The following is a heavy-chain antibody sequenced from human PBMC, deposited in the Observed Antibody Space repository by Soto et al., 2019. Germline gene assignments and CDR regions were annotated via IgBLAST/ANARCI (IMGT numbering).Heavy chain of an antibody. J-gene: IGHJ5*02. CDR2: IYYSGNT. D-gene: IGHD4-17*01. CDR1: GGSMSSGDYY. V-gene: IGHV4-30-4*01. CDR3: ARHHPNADYEDP. Sequence: QVQLQESGPGLVKPSQTLSLTCTVSGGSMSSGDYYWSWIRQPPGKGLEWIGYIYYSGNTYYNPSLRSRVTISVDPSKNQFSLKLNSATAADTAVYYCARHHPNADYEDPWGQGTLISVSS.